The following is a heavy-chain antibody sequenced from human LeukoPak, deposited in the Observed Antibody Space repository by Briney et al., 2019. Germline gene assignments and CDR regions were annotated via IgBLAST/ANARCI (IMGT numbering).Heavy chain of an antibody. CDR2: IIPNFGTT. CDR3: ARDRSSGWYGDAFDI. V-gene: IGHV1-69*05. Sequence: SVKVSCKASGGTFSSYAISWVRQAPGQGLEWMGRIIPNFGTTNYAHKFQGRFTITTDESTSTAYVELSSLRAEDTAVYYCARDRSSGWYGDAFDIWGQGTMVTVSS. CDR1: GGTFSSYA. J-gene: IGHJ3*02. D-gene: IGHD6-19*01.